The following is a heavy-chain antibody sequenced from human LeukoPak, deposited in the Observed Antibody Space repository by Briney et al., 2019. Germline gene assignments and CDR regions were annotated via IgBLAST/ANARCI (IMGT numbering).Heavy chain of an antibody. Sequence: ASVKVSCKASGYTFTSYYMHWVRQAPGQGLEWMGIINPSGGSTSYAQKFQGRVTMTRDMSTSTDYMELSSLRSEDTAVYYCARGLSGSYRYYYYYMDVWGKGTTVTVSS. CDR2: INPSGGST. CDR1: GYTFTSYY. CDR3: ARGLSGSYRYYYYYMDV. V-gene: IGHV1-46*01. J-gene: IGHJ6*03. D-gene: IGHD3-10*01.